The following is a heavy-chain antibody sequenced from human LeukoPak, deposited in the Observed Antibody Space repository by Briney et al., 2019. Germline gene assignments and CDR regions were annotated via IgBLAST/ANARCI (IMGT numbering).Heavy chain of an antibody. D-gene: IGHD5-24*01. CDR2: IYNSGST. CDR1: GGSISSDY. V-gene: IGHV4-59*01. CDR3: ARDRPRDGYNYYYYMDV. J-gene: IGHJ6*03. Sequence: SETLSLTSTVSGGSISSDYWSWVRQPPGKGLGWIGNIYNSGSTNYNPSLTGRVTISVDTSKNQFSLKLSSVTAADTAVYYCARDRPRDGYNYYYYMDVWGKETTVTVSS.